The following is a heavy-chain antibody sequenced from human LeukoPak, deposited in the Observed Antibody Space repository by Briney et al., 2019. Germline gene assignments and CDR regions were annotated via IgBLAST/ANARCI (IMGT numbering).Heavy chain of an antibody. CDR1: GGTFSSYA. D-gene: IGHD2-2*02. V-gene: IGHV1-69*05. J-gene: IGHJ6*03. CDR2: IIPIFGTA. CDR3: AREPLSLGVPAAIGDYYYYYMDV. Sequence: ASVKVSCKASGGTFSSYAISWARQAPGQGLEWMGGIIPIFGTANYAQKFQGRVTITTDESTGTAYMELSSLRSEDTAVYYCAREPLSLGVPAAIGDYYYYYMDVWGKGTTVTVSS.